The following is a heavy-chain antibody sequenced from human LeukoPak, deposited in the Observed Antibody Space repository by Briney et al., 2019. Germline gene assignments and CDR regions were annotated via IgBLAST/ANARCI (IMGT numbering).Heavy chain of an antibody. V-gene: IGHV4-34*01. CDR2: INHSGST. J-gene: IGHJ4*02. CDR1: GGSFSGYY. CDR3: ASFDSNGYYND. D-gene: IGHD3-22*01. Sequence: SETLSLTCAVYGGSFSGYYWSWIRQPPGKGLEWIGEINHSGSTNYNPSLKSRVTMSVDTSKNQFSLRLSSVTAADTAVYFCASFDSNGYYNDWGQGTLVTVSS.